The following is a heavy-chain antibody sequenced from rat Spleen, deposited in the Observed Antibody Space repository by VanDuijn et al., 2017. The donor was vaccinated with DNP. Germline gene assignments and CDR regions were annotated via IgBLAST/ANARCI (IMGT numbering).Heavy chain of an antibody. CDR3: VRGVGARFDY. J-gene: IGHJ2*01. D-gene: IGHD5-1*01. CDR2: LSNSGSET. V-gene: IGHV5S13*01. CDR1: GLTFSYYA. Sequence: EVQLVESGGGLVQPGRSLKLSCAASGLTFSYYAMAWVRQAPTKGLEWVASLSNSGSETKYRDSVQGRFTISRDNAKNTLYLQMDSLRSEDTATYYCVRGVGARFDYWGQGVMVTVSS.